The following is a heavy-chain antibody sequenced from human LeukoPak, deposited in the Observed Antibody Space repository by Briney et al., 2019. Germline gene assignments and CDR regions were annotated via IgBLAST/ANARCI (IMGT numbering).Heavy chain of an antibody. CDR3: AGIAVAGADMLHYYYGMDV. D-gene: IGHD6-19*01. Sequence: GSLRLSCAASGFTVSSNYMSWIRQPPGKGLEWIGEINHSGSTNYNPSLKSRVTISVDTSKNQFSLKLSSVTAADTAVYYCAGIAVAGADMLHYYYGMDVWGQGTTVTVSS. CDR2: INHSGST. V-gene: IGHV4-34*08. CDR1: GFTVSSNY. J-gene: IGHJ6*02.